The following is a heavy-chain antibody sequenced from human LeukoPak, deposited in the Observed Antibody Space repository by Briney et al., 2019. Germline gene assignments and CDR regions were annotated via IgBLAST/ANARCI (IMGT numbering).Heavy chain of an antibody. J-gene: IGHJ4*02. CDR1: GFSFTTYW. CDR2: IKQDGTEK. V-gene: IGHV3-7*01. CDR3: AKLAKYFYGSETFYFFEH. Sequence: GGSLRLSCAASGFSFTTYWMSWVRQAPGKGLEWVANIKQDGTEKYYVDSVKGRFTISRDNAKNSLYLQMNSLRVEDTAVYYCAKLAKYFYGSETFYFFEHWGQGTPVTASS. D-gene: IGHD3-10*01.